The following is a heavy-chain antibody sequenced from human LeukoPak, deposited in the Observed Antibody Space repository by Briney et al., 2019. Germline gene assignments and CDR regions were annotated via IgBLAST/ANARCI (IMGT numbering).Heavy chain of an antibody. Sequence: LETLSLTCSVSGGSISSYYWSWIRQPPGKGLEYIGYIYYSGSTNYNPSLKSRVTISVDTSKDQFSLNLTSVTAADTAVYYCARLKCISTTCPSRYVMDVWGQGTTVTVSS. CDR3: ARLKCISTTCPSRYVMDV. CDR1: GGSISSYY. J-gene: IGHJ6*02. D-gene: IGHD2-2*01. CDR2: IYYSGST. V-gene: IGHV4-59*01.